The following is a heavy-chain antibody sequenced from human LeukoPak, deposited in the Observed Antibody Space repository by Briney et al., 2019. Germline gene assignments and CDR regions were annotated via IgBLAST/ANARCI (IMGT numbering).Heavy chain of an antibody. CDR3: TTDGYDFWSGYYRPDY. D-gene: IGHD3-3*01. CDR2: IKSKTDGGTT. Sequence: GGSLRLSCVVSGFTFSSYAMSWVRQAPGKGLEWVGRIKSKTDGGTTDYAAPVKGRFTISRDDSKNTLYLQMNSLKTEDTAVYYCTTDGYDFWSGYYRPDYWGQGTLVTVSS. CDR1: GFTFSSYA. J-gene: IGHJ4*02. V-gene: IGHV3-15*01.